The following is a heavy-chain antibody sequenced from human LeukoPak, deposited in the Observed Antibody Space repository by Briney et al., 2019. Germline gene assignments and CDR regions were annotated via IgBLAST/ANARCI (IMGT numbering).Heavy chain of an antibody. CDR2: IYYSGST. CDR1: GGSISSSSYY. Sequence: SETLSPTCTVSGGSISSSSYYWGWIRQPPGKGLEWIGSIYYSGSTYYNPSLKSRVTISIDTSKNQFSLKLSSVTAADTAVYYCARDYYYGSGSYFWYYYYTDVWGKGTTVTVSS. V-gene: IGHV4-39*07. CDR3: ARDYYYGSGSYFWYYYYTDV. D-gene: IGHD3-10*01. J-gene: IGHJ6*03.